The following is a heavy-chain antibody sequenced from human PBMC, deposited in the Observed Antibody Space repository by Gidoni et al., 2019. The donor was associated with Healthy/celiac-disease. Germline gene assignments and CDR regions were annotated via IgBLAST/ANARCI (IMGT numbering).Heavy chain of an antibody. D-gene: IGHD2-2*01. CDR3: ARVGTIKGAYYYYGMDV. V-gene: IGHV3-21*01. CDR1: GFTFRSYS. CDR2: ISSSSSYI. J-gene: IGHJ6*02. Sequence: EVQLVESGGGLVKPGGSLRLSCAASGFTFRSYSMNWVRQAPGKGLEWVSSISSSSSYIYYADSVKGRFTISRDNAKNSLYLQMNSLRAEDTAVYYCARVGTIKGAYYYYGMDVWGQGTTVTVSS.